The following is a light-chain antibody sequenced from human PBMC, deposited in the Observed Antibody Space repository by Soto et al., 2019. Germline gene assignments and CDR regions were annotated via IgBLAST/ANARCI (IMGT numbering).Light chain of an antibody. J-gene: IGKJ4*01. V-gene: IGKV1-6*02. CDR3: LQDYNYPLT. CDR2: AAS. Sequence: AIQMTQSPSSLSASVGDRVTITCRASQGIGNDLGWYQRKPGRAPNLLIYAASTWQSGVPSRFSGSGSDTDFTLTISSLQPEDFATYFCLQDYNYPLTFGGGTKVEIK. CDR1: QGIGND.